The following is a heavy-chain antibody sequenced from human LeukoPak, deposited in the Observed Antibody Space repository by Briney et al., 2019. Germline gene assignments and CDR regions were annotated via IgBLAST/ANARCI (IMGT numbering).Heavy chain of an antibody. CDR2: ISGSGGST. D-gene: IGHD5-12*01. V-gene: IGHV3-23*01. CDR1: GFTFSNYA. CDR3: ARDHLKGAVDIGFETGPYYYYYMDV. Sequence: PGGSLRLSWAASGFTFSNYALSWVRQDAGRGLEWVSDISGSGGSTSYAESVKGRLTISTDTSKNSLCLQMNSLRAADTGVYYCARDHLKGAVDIGFETGPYYYYYMDVWGKGTTVTVSS. J-gene: IGHJ6*03.